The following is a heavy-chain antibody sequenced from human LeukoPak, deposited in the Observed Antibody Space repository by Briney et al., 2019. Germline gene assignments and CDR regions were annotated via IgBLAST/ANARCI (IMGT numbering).Heavy chain of an antibody. CDR2: INHSGST. CDR1: GGSFSGYY. J-gene: IGHJ4*02. D-gene: IGHD2-8*01. CDR3: ARGPPGGVPATLDY. V-gene: IGHV4-34*01. Sequence: SETLSLTCAVYGGSFSGYYWSWIRQPPGKGLEWIGEINHSGSTNYNPSLKSRVTISVDTSKNQFSLKLSSVTAADTAVYYCARGPPGGVPATLDYWGQGTLVTVSS.